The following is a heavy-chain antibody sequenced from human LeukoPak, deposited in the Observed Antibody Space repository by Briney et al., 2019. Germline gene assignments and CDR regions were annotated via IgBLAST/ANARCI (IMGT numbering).Heavy chain of an antibody. CDR2: IRSKTYGGTT. CDR1: GFTFGDYA. CDR3: TRGPAAGTVFDY. V-gene: IGHV3-49*04. D-gene: IGHD6-13*01. Sequence: GGSLRLSCTASGFTFGDYAMNWVRQAPGKGLEWVGFIRSKTYGGTTEYAASVKGRFTTSRDDSKSIAYLQMSSLKTEDTAVYYCTRGPAAGTVFDYWGQGTLVTVSS. J-gene: IGHJ4*02.